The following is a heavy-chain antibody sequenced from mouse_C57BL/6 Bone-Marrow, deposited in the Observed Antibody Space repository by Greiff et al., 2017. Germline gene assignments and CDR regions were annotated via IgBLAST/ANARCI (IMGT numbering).Heavy chain of an antibody. D-gene: IGHD1-1*01. J-gene: IGHJ2*01. CDR3: ARLITTVVGFDY. Sequence: VQRVESGPELVKPGASVKISCKASGYAFSSSWMNWVKQRPGKGLEWIGRIYPGDGDTNYNGKFKGKATLTADKSSSTAYMQLSSLTSEDSAVYFCARLITTVVGFDYWGQGTTLTVSA. CDR2: IYPGDGDT. V-gene: IGHV1-82*01. CDR1: GYAFSSSW.